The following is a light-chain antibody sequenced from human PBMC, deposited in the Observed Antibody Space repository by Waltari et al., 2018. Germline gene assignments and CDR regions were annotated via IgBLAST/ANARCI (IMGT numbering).Light chain of an antibody. V-gene: IGKV3-11*01. CDR1: HSVNEY. CDR3: QQRSNWPPIT. Sequence: EIVLPQSPGTLSLPPGETATLSCRASHSVNEYLAWYQQTPAQAPRLLIYNASKRATGIPARFSGSGSGTDFTLTISSLEPEDSAVYYCQQRSNWPPITFGQGTRLEIK. CDR2: NAS. J-gene: IGKJ5*01.